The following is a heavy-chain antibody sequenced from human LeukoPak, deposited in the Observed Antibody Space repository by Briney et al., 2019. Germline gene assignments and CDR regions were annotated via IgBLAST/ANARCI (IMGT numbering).Heavy chain of an antibody. Sequence: TPSETLSLTCTVSGGSISSSSYCWGWIRQPPGKGLEWIGSICYSGSTFYNPSLKSRVTLSVDTSKKQFSLKLSSVTAADTAVYYCARTENYTPEDWFDPWGQGTLVTVSS. V-gene: IGHV4-39*01. CDR2: ICYSGST. J-gene: IGHJ5*02. CDR1: GGSISSSSYC. CDR3: ARTENYTPEDWFDP. D-gene: IGHD5-24*01.